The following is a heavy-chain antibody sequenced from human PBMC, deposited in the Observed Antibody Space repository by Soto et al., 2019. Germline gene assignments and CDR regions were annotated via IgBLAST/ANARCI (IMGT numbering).Heavy chain of an antibody. V-gene: IGHV3-30*03. J-gene: IGHJ4*02. CDR1: GFTFSSYG. D-gene: IGHD3-22*01. Sequence: GGSLRLSCAASGFTFSSYGMHWVRQAPGKGLEWVAVISYDGSNKYYADSVKGRFTISRDNSKNTLYLQMNSLRAEDTAVYYCATTLITMIVAPIDYWGQGTLVTVSS. CDR3: ATTLITMIVAPIDY. CDR2: ISYDGSNK.